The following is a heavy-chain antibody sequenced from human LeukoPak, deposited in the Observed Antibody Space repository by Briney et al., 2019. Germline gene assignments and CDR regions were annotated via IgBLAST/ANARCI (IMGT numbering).Heavy chain of an antibody. D-gene: IGHD6-25*01. Sequence: GESLRLSCAGFGFTFRDFYMSWIRQAPGRGLEWVSYMSNNGYSVYYSASVKGRFTMSRDNGNSSLFLQMDSLRVDDTAVYYCARGKRIFDLWGQGVLVAVSS. CDR3: ARGKRIFDL. CDR1: GFTFRDFY. J-gene: IGHJ4*02. CDR2: MSNNGYSV. V-gene: IGHV3-11*01.